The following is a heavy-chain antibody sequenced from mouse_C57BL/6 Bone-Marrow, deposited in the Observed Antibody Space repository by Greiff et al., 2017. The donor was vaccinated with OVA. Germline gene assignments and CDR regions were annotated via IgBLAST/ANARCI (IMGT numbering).Heavy chain of an antibody. Sequence: EVQLQHSGAELVRPGASVKLSCTASGFNIKDDYMHWVKQRPEQGLEWIGWIDPENGDTEYASKFQGKATITADTSSNTAYLQLSSLTSEDTAVYYCTTGLYYFDYWGQGTTLTVSS. CDR2: IDPENGDT. CDR1: GFNIKDDY. D-gene: IGHD6-2*01. CDR3: TTGLYYFDY. J-gene: IGHJ2*01. V-gene: IGHV14-4*01.